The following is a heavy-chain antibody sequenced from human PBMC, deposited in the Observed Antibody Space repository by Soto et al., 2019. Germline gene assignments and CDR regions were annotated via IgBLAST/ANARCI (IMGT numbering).Heavy chain of an antibody. Sequence: SETLSLTCAVYGGSFSGYYWSWIRQPPGKGLEWIGEINHSGSTNYNPSLKSRVNISVDASKNQFSLKLSSVTAADTAVYYCARSGSYGQGYYYYYMDVWGKGTTVT. V-gene: IGHV4-34*01. CDR3: ARSGSYGQGYYYYYMDV. J-gene: IGHJ6*03. CDR1: GGSFSGYY. CDR2: INHSGST. D-gene: IGHD6-6*01.